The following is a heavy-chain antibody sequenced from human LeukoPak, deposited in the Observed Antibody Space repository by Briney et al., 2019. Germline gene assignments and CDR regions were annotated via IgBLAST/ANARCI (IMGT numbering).Heavy chain of an antibody. Sequence: GGSLRLSCAASGFSVSSGYMSWVRQAPGKGLEWVSVIYTSGGTDYADSAKGRFTISSDNSKNTLSLQMNSLRAEDTAVYYCARLLAYNSGGEAFDHWGQGTLVTVSS. J-gene: IGHJ4*02. V-gene: IGHV3-53*01. CDR1: GFSVSSGY. D-gene: IGHD1-20*01. CDR3: ARLLAYNSGGEAFDH. CDR2: IYTSGGT.